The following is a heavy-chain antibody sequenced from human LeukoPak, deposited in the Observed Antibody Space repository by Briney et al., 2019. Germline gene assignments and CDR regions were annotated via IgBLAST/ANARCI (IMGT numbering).Heavy chain of an antibody. CDR1: GDSINNYY. D-gene: IGHD3-10*01. CDR3: ARRGYYGSGTYFYSWFDP. CDR2: IYYSGTT. Sequence: SETLSLTCTVSGDSINNYYWSWIRQPPGKGLEWIGYIYYSGTTTYHPSLKSRVTISVDTSKNQFSLKLSSVTAADTAVYYCARRGYYGSGTYFYSWFDPWGQGTLVTVSS. J-gene: IGHJ5*02. V-gene: IGHV4-59*08.